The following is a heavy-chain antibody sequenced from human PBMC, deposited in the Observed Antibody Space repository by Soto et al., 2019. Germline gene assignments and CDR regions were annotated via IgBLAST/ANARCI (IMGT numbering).Heavy chain of an antibody. D-gene: IGHD3-10*01. CDR1: GFTFGDYA. Sequence: GGSLRLSCTASGFTFGDYAMSWFRQAPGKGLEWVGFIRSKAYGGTTEYAASVKGRFTISRDDSKSIAYLQMKRLKTEDTAVYYCTRERNYYGSGSYYNAPDHSYYYYYYMDVWGKGTTVTVSS. V-gene: IGHV3-49*03. CDR3: TRERNYYGSGSYYNAPDHSYYYYYYMDV. CDR2: IRSKAYGGTT. J-gene: IGHJ6*03.